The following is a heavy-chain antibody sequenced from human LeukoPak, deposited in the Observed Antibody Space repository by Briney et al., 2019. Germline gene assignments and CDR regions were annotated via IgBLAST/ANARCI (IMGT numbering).Heavy chain of an antibody. V-gene: IGHV1-2*02. CDR3: ARESDSSGWFGGLY. Sequence: ASVKVSCKASGYTFTGYYMHWVRQAPGQGLEWMGWINPNSGGTNYAQKFQGRVTMTRDTSISTAYMELSRLRSDDTAAYYCARESDSSGWFGGLYWGQGTLVTVSS. J-gene: IGHJ4*02. CDR2: INPNSGGT. D-gene: IGHD6-19*01. CDR1: GYTFTGYY.